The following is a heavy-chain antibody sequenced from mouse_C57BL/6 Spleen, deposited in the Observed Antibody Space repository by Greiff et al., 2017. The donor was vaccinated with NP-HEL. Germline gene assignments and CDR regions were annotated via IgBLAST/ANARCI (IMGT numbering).Heavy chain of an antibody. CDR3: ASTQGYYFDY. CDR2: IYPRSGNT. CDR1: GYTFTSYG. Sequence: VNVVESGAELARPGASVKLSCKASGYTFTSYGISWVKQRTGQGLEWIGEIYPRSGNTYYNEKFKGKATLTADKSSSTAYMELRSLTSEDSAVYFCASTQGYYFDYWGQGTTLTVSS. J-gene: IGHJ2*01. V-gene: IGHV1-81*01.